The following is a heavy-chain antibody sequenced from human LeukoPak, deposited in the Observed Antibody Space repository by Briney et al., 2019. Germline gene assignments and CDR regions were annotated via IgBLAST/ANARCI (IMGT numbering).Heavy chain of an antibody. D-gene: IGHD4-17*01. CDR1: GFTFSSYA. CDR2: ISYDRSNK. CDR3: AKETGSAVGSTDFDY. Sequence: PGKSLRLSGAASGFTFSSYAMHWVRQAPGKGLEWVAVISYDRSNKYYADSVKGRFTISRDNSKNTLYLQMNSPRAEDTAVYYCAKETGSAVGSTDFDYWGQGTLVTVSS. J-gene: IGHJ4*02. V-gene: IGHV3-30-3*01.